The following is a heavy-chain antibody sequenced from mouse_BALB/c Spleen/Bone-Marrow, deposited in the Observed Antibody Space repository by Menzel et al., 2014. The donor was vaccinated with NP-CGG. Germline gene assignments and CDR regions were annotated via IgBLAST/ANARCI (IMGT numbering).Heavy chain of an antibody. V-gene: IGHV1S29*02. CDR1: GSTFTDYN. Sequence: EVQRVESEPEQVKPGASVKISCKASGSTFTDYNMHWVKQSHGKSLEWIGYIYPNNGGTGYNQKFKSKATVTADNSSSTAYMELRSLTSEDSAVYYCARRGSPYYFDYWGQGTTLTVSS. D-gene: IGHD1-1*02. CDR2: IYPNNGGT. CDR3: ARRGSPYYFDY. J-gene: IGHJ2*01.